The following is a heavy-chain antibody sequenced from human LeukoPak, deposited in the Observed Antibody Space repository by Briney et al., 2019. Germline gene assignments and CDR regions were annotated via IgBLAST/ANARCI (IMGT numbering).Heavy chain of an antibody. D-gene: IGHD3-3*01. CDR3: ARVAGAFGSGPPDY. J-gene: IGHJ4*02. CDR2: IYYSGST. Sequence: PSETLSLTCTVSGGSISSYYWSWIRQPPGKGLERIGYIYYSGSTNYNPSLKSRVTISVDTSKNQFSLKLSSVTAADTAVYYCARVAGAFGSGPPDYWGQGTLVTVPS. V-gene: IGHV4-59*01. CDR1: GGSISSYY.